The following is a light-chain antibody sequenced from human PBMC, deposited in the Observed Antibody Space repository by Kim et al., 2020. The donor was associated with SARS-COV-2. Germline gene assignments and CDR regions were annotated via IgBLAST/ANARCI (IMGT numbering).Light chain of an antibody. CDR2: WAS. V-gene: IGKV4-1*01. CDR1: PRILSTTNNKNY. J-gene: IGKJ1*01. Sequence: PATNYKFCPRILSTTNNKNYLAWYLQKPGQPPKLLIYWASTRESGVPDRFSGSGSGTDFTLTITSLQAEDVAVYYCQQYYSTPPTFGQGTKVDIK. CDR3: QQYYSTPPT.